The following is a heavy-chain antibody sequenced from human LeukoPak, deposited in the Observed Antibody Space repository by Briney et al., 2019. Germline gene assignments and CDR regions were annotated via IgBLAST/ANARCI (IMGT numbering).Heavy chain of an antibody. CDR1: GYTFTSYY. J-gene: IGHJ4*02. CDR3: ARDTFSRSIDY. D-gene: IGHD2/OR15-2a*01. V-gene: IGHV1-46*01. Sequence: ASVKVSCKASGYTFTSYYMHWVRQAPGQGLEWMGIINPSGGSTSYAQKFQGRVTMTRDTYTSTVYMDLSSLRSEDTAVYYCARDTFSRSIDYWGQGTLVTVSS. CDR2: INPSGGST.